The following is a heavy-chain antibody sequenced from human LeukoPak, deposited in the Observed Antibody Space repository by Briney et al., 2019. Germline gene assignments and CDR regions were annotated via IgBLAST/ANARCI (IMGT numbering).Heavy chain of an antibody. Sequence: GGSLRLSCAASGFTFSSYAMNWVRQAPGKGLEWVSYISSSSSTIYYADSVKGRFTISRDNAKNSLYLQMNSLRAEDTAVYYCARDPRYYYGSGHYWGQGTLVTVSS. CDR3: ARDPRYYYGSGHY. CDR2: ISSSSSTI. V-gene: IGHV3-48*01. J-gene: IGHJ4*02. D-gene: IGHD3-10*01. CDR1: GFTFSSYA.